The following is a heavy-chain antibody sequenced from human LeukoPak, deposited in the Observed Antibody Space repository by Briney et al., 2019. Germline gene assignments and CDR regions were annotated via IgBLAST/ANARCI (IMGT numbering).Heavy chain of an antibody. CDR3: ARRYDSSGLIDY. Sequence: PGESLKISCKGSGYSFSSHWIGWVRQTPGRGLEWMGIIYPGDSDTRYSPSFQGQVTISADKSISTAYLQWSSLMASDTAMYYCARRYDSSGLIDYWGQGTLVTVSS. CDR2: IYPGDSDT. V-gene: IGHV5-51*01. J-gene: IGHJ4*02. CDR1: GYSFSSHW. D-gene: IGHD3-22*01.